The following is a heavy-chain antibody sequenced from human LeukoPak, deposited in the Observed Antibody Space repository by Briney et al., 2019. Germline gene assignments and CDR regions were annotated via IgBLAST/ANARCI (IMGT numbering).Heavy chain of an antibody. D-gene: IGHD6-19*01. CDR3: ARRTVIAVSGSFDY. V-gene: IGHV4-39*01. CDR2: IFYSGST. Sequence: KPSETLSLTCTVSGGSLSSSSYHWGWIRQPPGTGLEWIGSIFYSGSTHYNPSLKSRVTISVDTSRNQFSLNLTSVTAADTAVYYCARRTVIAVSGSFDYWGQGTLVTVSS. CDR1: GGSLSSSSYH. J-gene: IGHJ4*02.